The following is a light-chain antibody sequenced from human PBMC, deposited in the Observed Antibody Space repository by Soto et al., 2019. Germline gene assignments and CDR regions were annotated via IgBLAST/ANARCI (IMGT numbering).Light chain of an antibody. CDR3: QQYNSYPWT. Sequence: DIQMTQSPSTLSASVGDRVTITCRASQSISSWLAWYQQKPGTAPKLLIDGASSLETGVSSRFSGSGSGTKFTLTITSLHPDDFATYYCQQYNSYPWTFGQGTKVDIK. J-gene: IGKJ1*01. CDR1: QSISSW. V-gene: IGKV1-5*01. CDR2: GAS.